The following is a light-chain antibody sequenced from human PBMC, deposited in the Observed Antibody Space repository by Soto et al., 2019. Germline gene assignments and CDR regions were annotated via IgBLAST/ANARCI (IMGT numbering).Light chain of an antibody. Sequence: DIQMTEAPSILAASVGDSVTINCRASQSISTWLSWYQQKPGKAPKVLIYKASNLQSGVSSRFSGSGSGTEFTLTISSLQPDDFATYYCQDYNSWTFGQGTKVEI. CDR1: QSISTW. CDR2: KAS. J-gene: IGKJ1*01. V-gene: IGKV1-5*03. CDR3: QDYNSWT.